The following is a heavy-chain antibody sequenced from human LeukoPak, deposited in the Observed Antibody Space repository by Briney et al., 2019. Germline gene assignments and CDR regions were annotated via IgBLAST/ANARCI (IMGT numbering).Heavy chain of an antibody. D-gene: IGHD2-21*02. J-gene: IGHJ6*03. CDR2: ISGSGGST. CDR1: GFTFSSYA. Sequence: PGGSLRLSCAASGFTFSSYAMSWVRQAPGKGLEWVSAISGSGGSTYYADSVKGRFTISRDNSKNTLYLQMNSLRAEDTAVYYCAKDRLQLNYYYYYMDVWGKGTTVTVSS. V-gene: IGHV3-23*01. CDR3: AKDRLQLNYYYYYMDV.